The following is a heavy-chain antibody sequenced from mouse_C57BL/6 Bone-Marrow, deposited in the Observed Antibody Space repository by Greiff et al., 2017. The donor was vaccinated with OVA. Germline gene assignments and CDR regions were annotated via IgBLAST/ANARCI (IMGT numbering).Heavy chain of an antibody. CDR1: GYTFTSYW. J-gene: IGHJ4*01. V-gene: IGHV1-64*01. D-gene: IGHD3-3*01. Sequence: QVQLQQPGTELVKPGASVKLSCKASGYTFTSYWMHWVKQRPGQGLEWIGMIHPNSGSTNYNEKFKSKATLTVDKSSSTAYMQLSSLTSEDSAVYYCAREGTWAMGYWGQGTSVTVSS. CDR2: IHPNSGST. CDR3: AREGTWAMGY.